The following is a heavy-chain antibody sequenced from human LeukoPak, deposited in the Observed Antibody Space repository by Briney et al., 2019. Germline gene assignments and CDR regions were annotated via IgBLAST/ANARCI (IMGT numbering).Heavy chain of an antibody. CDR1: GFTFSSYA. CDR3: AKFLPTHIVVANYYFDY. J-gene: IGHJ4*02. D-gene: IGHD2-21*01. CDR2: LSGSGGST. V-gene: IGHV3-23*01. Sequence: GGSLRLSCAASGFTFSSYAMSWVRQAPGKGLEWVSALSGSGGSTYYADSVKGRFTISRDNSKNTLYLQMNSLRAEDTAVYYCAKFLPTHIVVANYYFDYWGQGTLVTVSS.